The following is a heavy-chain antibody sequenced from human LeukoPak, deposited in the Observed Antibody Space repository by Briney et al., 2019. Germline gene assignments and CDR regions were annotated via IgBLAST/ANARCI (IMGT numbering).Heavy chain of an antibody. J-gene: IGHJ4*02. D-gene: IGHD3-10*01. CDR3: AKDITMVRGVIAPFGY. V-gene: IGHV3-43*02. CDR1: GFTFDDYA. Sequence: GGSLRLSCAASGFTFDDYAMHWVRQAPGKGLEWVPLISGDGGSTYYADSVKGRFTISRDNSKNSLYLQMNSLRTEDTALYYCAKDITMVRGVIAPFGYWGQGTLVTVSS. CDR2: ISGDGGST.